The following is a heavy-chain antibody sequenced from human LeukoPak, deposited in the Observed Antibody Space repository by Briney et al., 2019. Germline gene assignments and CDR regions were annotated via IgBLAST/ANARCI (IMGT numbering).Heavy chain of an antibody. CDR3: ARRPGRASETYDY. Sequence: SETLSLTCTVSGGSLSSSSYFWGWMRQPPGKGLGWIGTIYYSGTTHYNPSLKSRVTISVDTSKSQFSLKLSSVTAADTAVYYCARRPGRASETYDYWGQGILVTVSS. CDR1: GGSLSSSSYF. J-gene: IGHJ4*02. CDR2: IYYSGTT. D-gene: IGHD6-19*01. V-gene: IGHV4-39*01.